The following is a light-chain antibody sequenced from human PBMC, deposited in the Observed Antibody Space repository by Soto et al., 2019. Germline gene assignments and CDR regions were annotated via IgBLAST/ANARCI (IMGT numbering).Light chain of an antibody. CDR3: GSYAGSSTVV. CDR1: SSDVGSYNL. Sequence: QSALTQPASVSGSPGQSITISCTGTSSDVGSYNLVSWYQQHPGKAPKLMIYEVSKRPSGVSNRFSGSKSGNTASLTSAGLQAEDEADYYGGSYAGSSTVVFGGGTKLTVL. J-gene: IGLJ2*01. CDR2: EVS. V-gene: IGLV2-23*02.